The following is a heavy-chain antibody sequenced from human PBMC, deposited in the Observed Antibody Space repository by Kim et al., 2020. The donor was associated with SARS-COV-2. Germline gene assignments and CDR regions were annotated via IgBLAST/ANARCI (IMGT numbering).Heavy chain of an antibody. CDR2: IRGDGSEE. CDR3: AREGDADPRPDY. J-gene: IGHJ4*02. CDR1: GFTFSSRS. V-gene: IGHV3-7*03. Sequence: GGSLRLSCTASGFTFSSRSMSWVRQAPGKGLEWVANIRGDGSEEPYVDAVRVRVSISRDNTNNSLYLQMKSLSVEDTAADVCAREGDADPRPDYWGLGT. D-gene: IGHD1-26*01.